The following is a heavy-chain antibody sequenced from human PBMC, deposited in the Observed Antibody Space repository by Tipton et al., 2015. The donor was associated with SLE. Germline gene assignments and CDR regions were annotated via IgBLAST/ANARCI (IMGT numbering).Heavy chain of an antibody. Sequence: TLSLTCAVYGGPLSICYYSWIRQPPGNGLEWIGEINHSGSTNYNPSLKSRVTISVDTSKNQLSLNLESVTAADTAVHYCARLVAARPGYYCGMDVWGQGTTVTVSS. D-gene: IGHD6-6*01. V-gene: IGHV4-34*01. J-gene: IGHJ6*02. CDR3: ARLVAARPGYYCGMDV. CDR2: INHSGST. CDR1: GGPLSICY.